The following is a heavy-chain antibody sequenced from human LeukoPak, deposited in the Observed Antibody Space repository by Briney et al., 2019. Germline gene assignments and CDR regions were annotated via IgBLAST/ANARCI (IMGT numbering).Heavy chain of an antibody. CDR3: ARSRYSSSLGAFDI. V-gene: IGHV4-4*07. D-gene: IGHD6-13*01. Sequence: PSETLSLTCTVSGGSISSYYWSWIRQPAGKGLEWIGRIYTSGSTNYNPSLKSRVTMSVDTSKNQFSLKLSSATAADTAVYYCARSRYSSSLGAFDIWGQGTMVTVSS. J-gene: IGHJ3*02. CDR2: IYTSGST. CDR1: GGSISSYY.